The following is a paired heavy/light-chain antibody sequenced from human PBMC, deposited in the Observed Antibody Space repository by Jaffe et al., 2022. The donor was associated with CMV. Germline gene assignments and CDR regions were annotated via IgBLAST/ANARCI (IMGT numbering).Heavy chain of an antibody. D-gene: IGHD2-15*01. CDR3: ARGYCSGDTCYRYYFDY. CDR2: IYSGGST. Sequence: EVQLVESGGDLIQPGGSLGLSCAASGFTVNNKYMSWVRQAPGKGLEWVSVIYSGGSTDYADSVKGRFTISRDNSKNTLYLQMNSLRAEDTAVYYCARGYCSGDTCYRYYFDYWGRGTLVTVSP. V-gene: IGHV3-53*01. CDR1: GFTVNNKY. J-gene: IGHJ4*02.
Light chain of an antibody. CDR3: QVYRSSSYT. CDR1: QSVNSNY. CDR2: GAS. J-gene: IGKJ2*01. Sequence: IVLTQSPGTLSLSPGERATLSCRASQSVNSNYLAWYQQKLGQAPRLLIYGASSRATGIPDRISGSGSGTDFTLTISRLEPEDFAVYYCQVYRSSSYTFGQGTKLEIK. V-gene: IGKV3-20*01.